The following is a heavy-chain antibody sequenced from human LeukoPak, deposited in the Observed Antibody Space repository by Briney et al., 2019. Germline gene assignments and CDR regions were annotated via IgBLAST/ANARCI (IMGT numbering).Heavy chain of an antibody. V-gene: IGHV4-4*07. D-gene: IGHD1-26*01. CDR1: GGSISSYH. Sequence: SETLSLTCTVSGGSISSYHWSWLRQPAGKGLEWIGRLYNSGGTNYNPSLNSRVSMSVDTSKSQFSLELNSVTAAETAVYYCARSGSYANYAFHIWGQGTMVTVSS. J-gene: IGHJ3*02. CDR3: ARSGSYANYAFHI. CDR2: LYNSGGT.